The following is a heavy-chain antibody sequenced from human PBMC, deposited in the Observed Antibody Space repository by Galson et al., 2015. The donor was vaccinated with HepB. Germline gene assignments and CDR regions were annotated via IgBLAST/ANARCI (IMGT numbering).Heavy chain of an antibody. CDR3: ARGGWELPTINWFDP. V-gene: IGHV3-33*01. Sequence: SLRLSCAASGFTFSSYGMHWVRQAPGKGLEWVAVIWYDGSNKYYADSVKGRFTISRDNSENPLYLQMNSLRAEDTAVYYCARGGWELPTINWFDPWGQGTLVTVSS. D-gene: IGHD1-26*01. CDR1: GFTFSSYG. J-gene: IGHJ5*02. CDR2: IWYDGSNK.